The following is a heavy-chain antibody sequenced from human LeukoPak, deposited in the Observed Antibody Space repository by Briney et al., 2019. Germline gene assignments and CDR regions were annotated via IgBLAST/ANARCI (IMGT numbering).Heavy chain of an antibody. J-gene: IGHJ6*02. V-gene: IGHV1-8*01. Sequence: ASVKVSCKASGYTFTSYDINWVRQATGHGLEWMGWMNPNSGNTGYAQKFQGRVTMTRNTSISTAYMELSSLRSEDTAVYYCARGGLMVYAIGGAYYYYGMDVWGQGTTVTVSS. CDR1: GYTFTSYD. CDR3: ARGGLMVYAIGGAYYYYGMDV. CDR2: MNPNSGNT. D-gene: IGHD2-8*01.